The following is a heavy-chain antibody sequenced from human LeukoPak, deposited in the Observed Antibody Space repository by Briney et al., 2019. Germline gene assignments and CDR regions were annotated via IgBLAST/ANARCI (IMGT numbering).Heavy chain of an antibody. V-gene: IGHV4-39*01. CDR2: IYYSGNT. D-gene: IGHD3-22*01. Sequence: PSETLSLTCTVSGVSISSSNSYWGWIRQPPGKGLEWIGSIYYSGNTYYNASLESQVSISIDTSKNQFSLRLTSVTAADTAVYYCARARNYYDSSDYYYEGDAFDIWGQGTMVTVSS. CDR1: GVSISSSNSY. CDR3: ARARNYYDSSDYYYEGDAFDI. J-gene: IGHJ3*02.